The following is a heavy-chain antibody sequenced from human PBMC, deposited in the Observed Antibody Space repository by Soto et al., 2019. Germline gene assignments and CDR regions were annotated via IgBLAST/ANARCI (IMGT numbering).Heavy chain of an antibody. V-gene: IGHV4-30-2*01. J-gene: IGHJ6*02. CDR1: GGSISSGCYS. CDR2: INHSGST. D-gene: IGHD6-19*01. CDR3: ARDLTCSGWMDV. Sequence: PSETLSLTCAVSGGSISSGCYSWSWIRQPPGKGLEWIGYINHSGSTNYNPSLKSRVTISVDTSKNQFSLKLSSVTAADTAVYYCARDLTCSGWMDVWGQGTTVTVSS.